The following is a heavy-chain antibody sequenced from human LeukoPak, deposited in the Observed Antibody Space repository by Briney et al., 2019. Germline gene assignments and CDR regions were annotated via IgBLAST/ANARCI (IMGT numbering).Heavy chain of an antibody. CDR3: ARALYGSGSSFDY. CDR2: ISHSVSTI. D-gene: IGHD3-10*01. Sequence: GGSLRLSCAASGFTFSSYEMNWVRQAPGKGLEWVSYISHSVSTIYYADSVKGRFTISRDNAKNSLYLQMNSLRAEDTAVYHCARALYGSGSSFDYWGQGILVTVSS. V-gene: IGHV3-48*03. CDR1: GFTFSSYE. J-gene: IGHJ4*02.